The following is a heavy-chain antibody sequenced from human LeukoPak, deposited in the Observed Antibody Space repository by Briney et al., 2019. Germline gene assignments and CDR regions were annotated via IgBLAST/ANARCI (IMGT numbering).Heavy chain of an antibody. CDR3: ARGGFTNSWGAIDY. D-gene: IGHD6-13*01. J-gene: IGHJ4*02. CDR1: GYTFIYYY. V-gene: IGHV1-2*02. Sequence: ASVKVSCKPSGYTFIYYYIHWVRQAPGQGLEWMGWINPNTGGTNYAQNFQGRVTMTRDTSISTAYMELSRVRSDDTAVYYCARGGFTNSWGAIDYWGQGTLVTVSS. CDR2: INPNTGGT.